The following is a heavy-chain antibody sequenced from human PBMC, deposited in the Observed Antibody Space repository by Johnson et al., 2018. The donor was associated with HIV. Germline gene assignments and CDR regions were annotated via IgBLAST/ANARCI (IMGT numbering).Heavy chain of an antibody. V-gene: IGHV3-23*01. CDR1: GFTFSNYA. J-gene: IGHJ3*01. CDR2: ISVSGDST. Sequence: VQPGGSLRLSCAASGFTFSNYAMTWVRQSPGKGLEWVSTISVSGDSTYYADSVKGRFTISREKSKNTLYVQMNSLRVEDTAVYYCARDLGRPDAFDVWGQGTMVTVSS. CDR3: ARDLGRPDAFDV. D-gene: IGHD2-15*01.